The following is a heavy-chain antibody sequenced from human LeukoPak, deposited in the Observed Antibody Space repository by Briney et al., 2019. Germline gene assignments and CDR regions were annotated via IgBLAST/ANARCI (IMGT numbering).Heavy chain of an antibody. V-gene: IGHV3-9*01. CDR1: GFTFDDYA. D-gene: IGHD6-19*01. CDR2: ISWNSGSI. Sequence: PGGSLRLSCAASGFTFDDYAMHWVRQAPGKGLEWVSGISWNSGSIGYADSVKGRFTTSRDNAKNSLYLQMNSLRAEDTALYYCAKDTSSGLPRYYFDYWGQGTLVTVSS. CDR3: AKDTSSGLPRYYFDY. J-gene: IGHJ4*02.